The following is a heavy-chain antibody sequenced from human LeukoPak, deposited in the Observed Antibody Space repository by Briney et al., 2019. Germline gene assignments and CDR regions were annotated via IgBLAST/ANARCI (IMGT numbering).Heavy chain of an antibody. CDR1: GGSFSGYY. CDR3: ARDNWNYLRTYSFDY. V-gene: IGHV4-34*01. J-gene: IGHJ4*02. CDR2: INHSGST. D-gene: IGHD1-1*01. Sequence: PSETLSLTCAVYGGSFSGYYWSWIRQPPGKGLEWIGEINHSGSTNYNPSLKSRVTISVDTSKNQFSLKLSSVTAADTAVYYCARDNWNYLRTYSFDYWGQGTLVTVSS.